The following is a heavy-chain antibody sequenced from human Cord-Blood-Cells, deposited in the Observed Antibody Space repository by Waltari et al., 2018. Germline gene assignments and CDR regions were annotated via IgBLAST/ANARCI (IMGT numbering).Heavy chain of an antibody. J-gene: IGHJ4*02. CDR1: GYTFTGSY. CDR2: INPNSGGT. Sequence: QVQLVQSGAEVKKPGASVKVSCKASGYTFTGSYMHWLRQAPGQGLEWMGWINPNSGGTNYAQKFQGRVTMTRDTSISTAYMELSRLRSDDTAVYYCARGSYCSGGSCYFDYWGQGTLVTVSS. CDR3: ARGSYCSGGSCYFDY. D-gene: IGHD2-15*01. V-gene: IGHV1-2*02.